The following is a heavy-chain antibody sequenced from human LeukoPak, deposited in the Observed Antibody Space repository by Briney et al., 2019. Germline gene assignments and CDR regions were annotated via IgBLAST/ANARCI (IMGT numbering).Heavy chain of an antibody. V-gene: IGHV1-69*05. CDR2: IIPIFGTA. CDR3: ARDRNGRGRVTYYYDSSGSPHAFDI. J-gene: IGHJ3*02. CDR1: GGTFSSYA. Sequence: SVKVSCKXSGGTFSSYAISWVRQAPGQGLEWMGEIIPIFGTANYAQKFQGRVTITTDESTSTAYMELSSLRSEDTAVYYCARDRNGRGRVTYYYDSSGSPHAFDIWGQGTMVTVSS. D-gene: IGHD3-22*01.